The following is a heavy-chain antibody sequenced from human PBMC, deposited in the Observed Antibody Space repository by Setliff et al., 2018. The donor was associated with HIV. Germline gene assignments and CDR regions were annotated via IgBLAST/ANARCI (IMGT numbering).Heavy chain of an antibody. CDR2: IKQDESEK. CDR1: GFTFSSYW. J-gene: IGHJ4*02. D-gene: IGHD6-19*01. V-gene: IGHV3-7*01. Sequence: GSLRLSCAASGFTFSSYWMSWVRQAPGKGLEWVANIKQDESEKYYVDSVKGRFTISRDSSKNTLYLQMDSLRTEDTAVYYCAKTQGWHLINYWDPGTLVTVSS. CDR3: AKTQGWHLINY.